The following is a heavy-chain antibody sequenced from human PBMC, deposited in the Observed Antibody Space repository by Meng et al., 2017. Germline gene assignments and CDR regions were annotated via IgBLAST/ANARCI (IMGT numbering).Heavy chain of an antibody. CDR1: GFSVTTSY. CDR2: IYSGGST. Sequence: VQLAGTWGGLIQPGGSLRLPCTASGFSVTTSYMSWVRQAPGKGLEWVSVIYSGGSTYYADSVKGRFSISRDNSKNTLYLQMNSLRAEDTAVYFCARDSSSGWYHNYWGQGTLVTVSS. J-gene: IGHJ4*02. CDR3: ARDSSSGWYHNY. V-gene: IGHV3-53*02. D-gene: IGHD6-19*01.